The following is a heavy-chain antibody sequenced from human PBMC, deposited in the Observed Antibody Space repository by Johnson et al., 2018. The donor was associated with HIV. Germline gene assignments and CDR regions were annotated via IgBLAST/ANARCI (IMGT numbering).Heavy chain of an antibody. V-gene: IGHV3-30*18. J-gene: IGHJ3*02. CDR2: ISYAGKNK. D-gene: IGHD1-26*01. Sequence: QVPLVDPRGVVFQPGPSLRPSCSASGFTFTNYGMHWVRQAPGKGLEWVAVISYAGKNKYFGDSVKGRFTISRDNSKNTLYLQMNSLRAEDTAVYYCAKDGGSYGGAFDIWGQGTMVTVSS. CDR3: AKDGGSYGGAFDI. CDR1: GFTFTNYG.